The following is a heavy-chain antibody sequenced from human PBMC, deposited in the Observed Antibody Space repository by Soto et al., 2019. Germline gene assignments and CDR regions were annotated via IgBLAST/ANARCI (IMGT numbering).Heavy chain of an antibody. D-gene: IGHD6-13*01. V-gene: IGHV3-9*01. CDR3: AKDIREYSSSWSLGY. J-gene: IGHJ4*02. CDR2: ISWNSGSI. Sequence: GGSLRLSCAASGFTFDDYAMHWVRQAPGKGLEWVSGISWNSGSIGYADSVKGRFTISRDNAKNSLYLQMNSLRAEDTALYYCAKDIREYSSSWSLGYWGQGTLVTVSS. CDR1: GFTFDDYA.